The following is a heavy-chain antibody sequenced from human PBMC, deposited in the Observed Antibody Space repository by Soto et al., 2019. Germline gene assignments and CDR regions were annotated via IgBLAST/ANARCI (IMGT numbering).Heavy chain of an antibody. J-gene: IGHJ4*02. D-gene: IGHD3-22*01. CDR1: GFSFSSYA. V-gene: IGHV3-23*01. Sequence: EVLLLESGGGLTQPGGSLRLACAASGFSFSSYAMSWVRQAPPEGLEWVSSISTRGGRTYYADSVKGRFSISRDNSANAVYLDMDNLRAEDTGIYYCAIEFYYDASGQYSDLYFDSWGQGALVTVSS. CDR2: ISTRGGRT. CDR3: AIEFYYDASGQYSDLYFDS.